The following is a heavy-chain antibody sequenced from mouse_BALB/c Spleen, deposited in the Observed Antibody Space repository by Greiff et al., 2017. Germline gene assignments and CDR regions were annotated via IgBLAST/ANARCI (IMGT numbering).Heavy chain of an antibody. V-gene: IGHV2-9-2*01. J-gene: IGHJ1*01. CDR1: GFSLTSYD. D-gene: IGHD2-1*01. CDR3: VRGYGNYWYFDV. CDR2: IWTGGGT. Sequence: VKLQESGPGLVAPSQSLSITCTVSGFSLTSYDISWIRQPPGKGLEWLGVIWTGGGTNYNSAFMSRLSISKDNSKSQVFLKMNSLQTDDTAIYYCVRGYGNYWYFDVWGAGTTVTVSS.